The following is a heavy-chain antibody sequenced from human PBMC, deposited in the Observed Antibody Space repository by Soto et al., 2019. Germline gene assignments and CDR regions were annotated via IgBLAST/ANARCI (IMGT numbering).Heavy chain of an antibody. CDR3: ARVTIFEYWFDP. D-gene: IGHD3-3*01. Sequence: SETLSLTCAVSSYSIIGGVYWALIRQPPGKGLEWIGNIYHSGSAHYNPSLKSRVTMSVDTSKNNFSLRLTSVTAADTAVYYCARVTIFEYWFDPWGQGILVTV. J-gene: IGHJ5*02. CDR2: IYHSGSA. CDR1: SYSIIGGVY. V-gene: IGHV4-38-2*01.